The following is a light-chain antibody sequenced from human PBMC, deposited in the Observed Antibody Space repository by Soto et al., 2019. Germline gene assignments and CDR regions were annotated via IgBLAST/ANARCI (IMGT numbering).Light chain of an antibody. V-gene: IGLV1-47*01. CDR1: SSNIGTNY. CDR3: AAWDDSLSAWV. Sequence: QSVVTQSPSASGTPGQRVTISCSGSSSNIGTNYVYWYQHLPGTAPKLLIYRNNQRPSGVPDRFSGSKSGTSASLAISGLRSEDEADYYCAAWDDSLSAWVFGGGTQLTVL. J-gene: IGLJ3*02. CDR2: RNN.